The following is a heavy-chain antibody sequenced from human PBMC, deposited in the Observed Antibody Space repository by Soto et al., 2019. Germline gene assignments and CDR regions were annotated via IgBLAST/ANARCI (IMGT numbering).Heavy chain of an antibody. CDR3: ARRYSGYGDY. J-gene: IGHJ4*02. Sequence: ETLSLTCTVSGDSIRSYYWSWIRQPPGKGLEWIGHMYHSGSTNYNPSLKSRVTILVDTSKNQFSLNLNSVTAADTAVYYCARRYSGYGDYWGQGTLVTVSS. D-gene: IGHD5-12*01. CDR2: MYHSGST. V-gene: IGHV4-59*08. CDR1: GDSIRSYY.